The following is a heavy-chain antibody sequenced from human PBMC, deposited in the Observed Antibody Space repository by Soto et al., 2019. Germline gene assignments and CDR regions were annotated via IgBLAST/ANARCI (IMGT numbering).Heavy chain of an antibody. CDR1: GYTFTSYG. V-gene: IGHV1-18*01. CDR3: ASYCSSTSCPEGDYYYGMDV. D-gene: IGHD2-2*01. Sequence: ASVKVSCKASGYTFTSYGIGWVRQAPGQGLEWMGWISAYNGNTNYAQKLQGRVTMTTDTSTSTAYMELRSLRSDDTAVYYCASYCSSTSCPEGDYYYGMDVWGQGTTVTVSS. J-gene: IGHJ6*02. CDR2: ISAYNGNT.